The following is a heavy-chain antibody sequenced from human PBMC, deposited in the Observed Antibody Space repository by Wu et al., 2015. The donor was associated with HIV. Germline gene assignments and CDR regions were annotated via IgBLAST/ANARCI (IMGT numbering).Heavy chain of an antibody. Sequence: QVQLVQSGAEVKKPGASVKVSCKAPGYTFTGYYMHWVRQAPGQGLEWMGWINPNSGGTNYAQKFQGRVTMTRDTSISTAYMELSRLRSDDTAVYYCAGAGNCLDYYGSGSYCGAFDIWAKGQWSPSLQ. J-gene: IGHJ3*02. CDR1: GYTFTGYY. CDR2: INPNSGGT. D-gene: IGHD3-10*01. CDR3: AGAGNCLDYYGSGSYCGAFDI. V-gene: IGHV1-2*02.